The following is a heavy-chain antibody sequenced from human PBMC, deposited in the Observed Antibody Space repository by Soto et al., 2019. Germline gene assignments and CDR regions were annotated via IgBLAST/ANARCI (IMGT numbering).Heavy chain of an antibody. D-gene: IGHD1-7*01. CDR2: MNPNSGNT. V-gene: IGHV1-8*01. J-gene: IGHJ4*02. CDR3: ARERTGPNYFDY. CDR1: GYTFTSYD. Sequence: QVQLVQSGAEVKKPGASVKVSCKASGYTFTSYDINWVRQATGQGLEWMGWMNPNSGNTAYAQKCQGRDTTTRKTPTSTDYTELSSLRYEDTAVYNCARERTGPNYFDYWGQGTLVTVSS.